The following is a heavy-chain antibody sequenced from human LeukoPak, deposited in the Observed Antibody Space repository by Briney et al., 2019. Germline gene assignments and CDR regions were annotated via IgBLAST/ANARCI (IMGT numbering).Heavy chain of an antibody. CDR2: IYYSGST. J-gene: IGHJ6*03. Sequence: PSETLSLTCTVSGGSISSYYWSWIRRPPGKGLEWIGYIYYSGSTNYNPSLKSRVTISVDTSKNQFSLKLSSVTAADTAVYYCARDKFGDYEEVGYYYRDVWGKGTTVTVSS. CDR3: ARDKFGDYEEVGYYYRDV. D-gene: IGHD4-17*01. CDR1: GGSISSYY. V-gene: IGHV4-59*01.